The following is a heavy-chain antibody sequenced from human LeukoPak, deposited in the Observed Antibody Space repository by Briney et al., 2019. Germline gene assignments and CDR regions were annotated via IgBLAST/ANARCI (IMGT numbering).Heavy chain of an antibody. J-gene: IGHJ3*02. CDR1: GFTFSSYA. CDR2: ISYDGSNK. D-gene: IGHD6-19*01. CDR3: ANIAVAADEIGAFDI. V-gene: IGHV3-30-3*01. Sequence: GRSLRLSCAASGFTFSSYAMHWVRQAPGKGLEWVAVISYDGSNKYYADSVKGRFTISRDNSKNTLYLQMSSLRAEDTAVYYCANIAVAADEIGAFDIWGQGTMVTVSS.